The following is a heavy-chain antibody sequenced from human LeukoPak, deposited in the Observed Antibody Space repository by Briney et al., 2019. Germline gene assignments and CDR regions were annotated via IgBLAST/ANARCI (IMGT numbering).Heavy chain of an antibody. J-gene: IGHJ4*02. V-gene: IGHV3-23*01. CDR1: GFTVSSNY. CDR2: ISSNGAST. Sequence: GGSLRLSCAASGFTVSSNYMSWVRQAPGKGLEWVSGISSNGASTYYVDSVKGRFTISRDNSKNTLFLQMNSLRAEDTAVYYCAKRGSVGTLGHFDYWGQGTLVTVSS. CDR3: AKRGSVGTLGHFDY. D-gene: IGHD6-13*01.